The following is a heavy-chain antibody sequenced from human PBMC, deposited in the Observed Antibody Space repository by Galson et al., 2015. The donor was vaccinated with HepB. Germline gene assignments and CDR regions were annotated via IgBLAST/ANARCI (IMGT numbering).Heavy chain of an antibody. Sequence: QSGAEVTKPGESLKISCKGSGYSFTSYWIGWVRQMPGKGLEWMGIIYPGDSDTRYSPSFQGQVTISADKSISTAYLQWSSLKASDTAMYYCARGPPIAVAGMGEWGYYFDYWGQGTLVTVSS. CDR3: ARGPPIAVAGMGEWGYYFDY. CDR2: IYPGDSDT. V-gene: IGHV5-51*01. CDR1: GYSFTSYW. J-gene: IGHJ4*02. D-gene: IGHD6-13*01.